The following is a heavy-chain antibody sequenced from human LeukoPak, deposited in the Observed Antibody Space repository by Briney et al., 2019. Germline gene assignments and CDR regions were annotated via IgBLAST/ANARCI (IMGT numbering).Heavy chain of an antibody. CDR1: GFTFTNAW. CDR2: IKSKSDGGAT. CDR3: VTDSTIIPIANDRADFWGFFDY. D-gene: IGHD3/OR15-3a*01. Sequence: PGGSLRLSCAASGFTFTNAWMSWVRQAPGKGLEWVGRIKSKSDGGATDYPALVIGRFTISRDDSKNTLYLQMDSLKTEDTAVYHCVTDSTIIPIANDRADFWGFFDYWGRGTLVTVSS. V-gene: IGHV3-15*01. J-gene: IGHJ4*02.